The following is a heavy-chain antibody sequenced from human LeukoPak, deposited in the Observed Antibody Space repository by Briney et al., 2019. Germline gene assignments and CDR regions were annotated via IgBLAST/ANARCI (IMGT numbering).Heavy chain of an antibody. CDR3: AELGITMIGGV. CDR2: ISSSGSTI. CDR1: GFTFSSYE. J-gene: IGHJ6*04. D-gene: IGHD3-10*02. V-gene: IGHV3-48*03. Sequence: GGYLRFSCAASGFTFSSYEMNWVPQAPGKGLEWVSYISSSGSTIYYADSVKGRFTISRDNATNSLYLQMNSLRAEDTAVYYCAELGITMIGGVWGKGTTVTISS.